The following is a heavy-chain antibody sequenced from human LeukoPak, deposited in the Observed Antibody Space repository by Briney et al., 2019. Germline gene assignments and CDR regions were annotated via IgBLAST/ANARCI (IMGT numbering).Heavy chain of an antibody. Sequence: SETLSLTCTVSGGSISSYYWNWIRQPPGKGLEWIGYVYYSGSTDYNPSLKSRVTISVDTSKNQFSLKLNSVTAADTAVYYCARRARYCNGDSCYSTAFDVWGQGTMVTVSS. CDR1: GGSISSYY. D-gene: IGHD2-15*01. J-gene: IGHJ3*01. V-gene: IGHV4-59*08. CDR2: VYYSGST. CDR3: ARRARYCNGDSCYSTAFDV.